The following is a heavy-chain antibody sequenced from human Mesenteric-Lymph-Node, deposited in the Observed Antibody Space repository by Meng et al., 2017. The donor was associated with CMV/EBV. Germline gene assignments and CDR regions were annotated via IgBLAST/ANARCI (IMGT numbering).Heavy chain of an antibody. J-gene: IGHJ6*02. CDR2: IKQDGSEK. V-gene: IGHV3-7*01. CDR1: GFTFSSYW. D-gene: IGHD2-2*02. Sequence: GGSLRLSCAASGFTFSSYWMSWVRQAPGKGLEWVANIKQDGSEKYYVDSVKGRFTISRDNARNSLYMQMNSLRAEDTAVYYCARHSGYSAHYSMDVWGQGTMVTVSS. CDR3: ARHSGYSAHYSMDV.